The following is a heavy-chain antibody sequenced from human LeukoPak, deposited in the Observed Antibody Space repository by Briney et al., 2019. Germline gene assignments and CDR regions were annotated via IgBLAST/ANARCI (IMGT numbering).Heavy chain of an antibody. CDR3: ARHHTAMVMWTYYYCCMDV. CDR1: GGSINNYY. J-gene: IGHJ6*03. D-gene: IGHD5-18*01. Sequence: SETLSLTCTVSGGSINNYYWSWIRQPPGKGLEWIGYASHSGSTNSSPSLKSRVSISVDTSKNQISLKLSSVTAADTAVYYCARHHTAMVMWTYYYCCMDVWGKGTTVTVSS. CDR2: ASHSGST. V-gene: IGHV4-59*01.